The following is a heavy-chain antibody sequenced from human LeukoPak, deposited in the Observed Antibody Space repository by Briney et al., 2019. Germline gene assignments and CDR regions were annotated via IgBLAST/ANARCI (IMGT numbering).Heavy chain of an antibody. V-gene: IGHV3-15*01. CDR1: GFTFSNAW. Sequence: GESLRLSCAASGFTFSNAWMSWVRQAPGKGLEWVGRIKSKTDGGTTDYAAPVKGRFTISRDDSKNTLYLQMNSLKTEDTAVYYCTTEGLDSSSWYIDYWGQGTLVTVSS. CDR3: TTEGLDSSSWYIDY. D-gene: IGHD6-13*01. J-gene: IGHJ4*02. CDR2: IKSKTDGGTT.